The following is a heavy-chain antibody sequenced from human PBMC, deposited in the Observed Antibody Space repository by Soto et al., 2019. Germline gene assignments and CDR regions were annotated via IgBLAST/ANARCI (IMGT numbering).Heavy chain of an antibody. J-gene: IGHJ4*02. V-gene: IGHV4-30-4*01. CDR1: GGSISSGDYY. CDR3: ARDLKNDSSGPDY. CDR2: IYYSGST. Sequence: SETLSLTCTVSGGSISSGDYYWSWIRQPPGKGLEWIGYIYYSGSTYYNPSLKSRVTISVDTSKNQFSLKLSSVTAADTAVYYCARDLKNDSSGPDYWGQGTLVTVSS. D-gene: IGHD3-22*01.